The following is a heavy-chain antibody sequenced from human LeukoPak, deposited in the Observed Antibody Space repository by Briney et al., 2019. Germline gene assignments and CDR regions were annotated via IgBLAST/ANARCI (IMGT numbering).Heavy chain of an antibody. D-gene: IGHD2-15*01. J-gene: IGHJ6*02. CDR1: GFTFSSYT. Sequence: GGSLRLSCAASGFTFSSYTMNWVRQAPGKGLEWVSSISSSSSYIYYADSVKGRLTTSRDNAKNSLYLQMNSLRAEDTAVYYCARDPTPRYRSGGSCYTHYGMDVWGQGTTVTVSS. CDR3: ARDPTPRYRSGGSCYTHYGMDV. CDR2: ISSSSSYI. V-gene: IGHV3-21*01.